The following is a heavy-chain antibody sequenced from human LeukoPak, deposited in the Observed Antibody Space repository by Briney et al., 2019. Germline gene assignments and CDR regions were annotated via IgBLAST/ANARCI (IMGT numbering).Heavy chain of an antibody. D-gene: IGHD6-19*01. V-gene: IGHV4-39*01. CDR2: IYYSGST. J-gene: IGHJ4*02. CDR1: GGSISSRSYY. Sequence: SETLSLTRTVSGGSISSRSYYWGWIRQPPGKGLEWIGSIYYSGSTYYNPSLKSRVTISVDTSKNQFSLKLSSVTAADTAVYYCARLRIAVAGTDYFDYWGQGTLVTVSS. CDR3: ARLRIAVAGTDYFDY.